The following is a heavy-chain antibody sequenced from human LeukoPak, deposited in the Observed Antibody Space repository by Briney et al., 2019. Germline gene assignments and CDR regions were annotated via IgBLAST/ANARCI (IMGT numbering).Heavy chain of an antibody. CDR1: GFTFSSYS. Sequence: GGSLRLSCAASGFTFSSYSMSWARQAPGKGLEWVSVIYIGGSTSYADAVKGRFTISRDNSKNTLYLQMNSLRAEDTAVYYCARDPEGDAFDIWGQGTMVTVSS. J-gene: IGHJ3*02. CDR3: ARDPEGDAFDI. CDR2: IYIGGST. V-gene: IGHV3-66*01.